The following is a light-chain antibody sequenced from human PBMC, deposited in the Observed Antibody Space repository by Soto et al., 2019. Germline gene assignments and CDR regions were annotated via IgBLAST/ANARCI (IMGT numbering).Light chain of an antibody. CDR1: QSVSSSY. Sequence: EIVMTQSPATLSVSPGERATLSCRASQSVSSSYLAWYQQKPGQAPRLLIFDASSRATGISDRFSGSGSGTDFALTISRLEPEDFAVYYCQQYGRSPWTFGQGTKVDI. V-gene: IGKV3-20*01. J-gene: IGKJ1*01. CDR2: DAS. CDR3: QQYGRSPWT.